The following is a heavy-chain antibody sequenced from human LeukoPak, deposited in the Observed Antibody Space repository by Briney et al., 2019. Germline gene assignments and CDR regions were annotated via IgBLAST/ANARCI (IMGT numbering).Heavy chain of an antibody. CDR1: GFTFSSYE. V-gene: IGHV3-48*03. CDR3: AKGRRSSSSTPLYYYYYMDV. D-gene: IGHD6-6*01. J-gene: IGHJ6*03. Sequence: GGSLRLSCAASGFTFSSYEMNWVRQAPGKGLEWVSYISSSGSTIYYADSVKGRFTISRDNAKNSLYLQMNSLRAEDTALYYCAKGRRSSSSTPLYYYYYMDVWGKGTTVTVSS. CDR2: ISSSGSTI.